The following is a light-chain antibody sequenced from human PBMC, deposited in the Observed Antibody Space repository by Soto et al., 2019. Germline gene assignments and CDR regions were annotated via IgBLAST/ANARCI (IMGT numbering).Light chain of an antibody. V-gene: IGLV1-40*01. CDR1: SSNIGAGYD. Sequence: QSVLTQPPSVAGAPGQRGTISCTGSSSNIGAGYDVHWYQQLPGTAPKLLIYGNSNRPSGVPDRFSGSKSGTSASLAITGLQAEDEADYYCQSYDSSLSGYVVFGGGTKGTVL. CDR3: QSYDSSLSGYVV. J-gene: IGLJ2*01. CDR2: GNS.